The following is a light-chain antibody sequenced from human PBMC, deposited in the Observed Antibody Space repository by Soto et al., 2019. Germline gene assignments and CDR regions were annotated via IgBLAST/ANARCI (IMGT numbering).Light chain of an antibody. Sequence: EIVMTQSPATLSVSPGERATLSCRASQSVSSTLAGYQQKPGQAPRLLIYGASTRATGIPARFSGSGSGTEFTLTISSLQSADFAVYYCQQYYNWPPWTFGQGTKVEIK. CDR3: QQYYNWPPWT. CDR1: QSVSST. V-gene: IGKV3-15*01. CDR2: GAS. J-gene: IGKJ1*01.